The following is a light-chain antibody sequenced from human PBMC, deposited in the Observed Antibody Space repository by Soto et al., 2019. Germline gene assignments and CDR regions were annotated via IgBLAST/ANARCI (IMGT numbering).Light chain of an antibody. CDR3: QQLQRTPFT. V-gene: IGKV1-9*01. Sequence: QLTQSPSSLSASVGDRVTITCRASQDVSRYLAWYQQKAGKAPKLLIYGASTLQSGVPSRFSGFGSGTEFTLTISSLQPEDFATYHCQQLQRTPFTFAQWTTVHV. CDR1: QDVSRY. CDR2: GAS. J-gene: IGKJ3*01.